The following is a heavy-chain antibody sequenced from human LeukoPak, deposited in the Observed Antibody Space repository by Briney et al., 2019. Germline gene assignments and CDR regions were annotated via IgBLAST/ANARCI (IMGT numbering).Heavy chain of an antibody. CDR1: GFNFNTYW. J-gene: IGHJ4*02. D-gene: IGHD3-10*01. Sequence: GGSLRLSCAASGFNFNTYWMSWVRQAPGKGLEWVANIKQDGSEKYYVDSVKGRFTISRDNAKNSLYLQMNSLRAEDTAVYYCARLYGSGSYYNDGIDYWGQGTLVTVSP. V-gene: IGHV3-7*01. CDR2: IKQDGSEK. CDR3: ARLYGSGSYYNDGIDY.